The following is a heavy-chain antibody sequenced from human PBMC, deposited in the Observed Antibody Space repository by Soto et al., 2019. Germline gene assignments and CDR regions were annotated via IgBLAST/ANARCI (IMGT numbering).Heavy chain of an antibody. D-gene: IGHD2-2*02. CDR2: IWYDGSNK. V-gene: IGHV3-33*01. CDR1: GFTFSSYG. Sequence: GGSLRLSCAASGFTFSSYGMHWVRQAPGKWLEWVAVIWYDGSNKYYADSVKGRFIISRDNSKNTLYLQMNSLRAEDTAVYYCARELGYCSSTSCYKGYYGMDVWGPGXTVTVYS. J-gene: IGHJ6*02. CDR3: ARELGYCSSTSCYKGYYGMDV.